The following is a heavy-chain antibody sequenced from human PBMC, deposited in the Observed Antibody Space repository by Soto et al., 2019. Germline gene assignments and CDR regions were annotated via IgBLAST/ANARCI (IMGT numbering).Heavy chain of an antibody. J-gene: IGHJ3*02. CDR3: ARGLAGTVIGRAAFGI. V-gene: IGHV4-31*03. CDR1: GGSIRNDNFY. Sequence: QVQLQESGQGLVKPSQTLSLTCTVSGGSIRNDNFYWSYLRQRPGKGLEWIGYISYSGYNYYHPSLKSRVVISLDRSNSQFSRILSSVTAADPAVYYCARGLAGTVIGRAAFGIWGRGTLVTVSS. D-gene: IGHD2-21*01. CDR2: ISYSGYN.